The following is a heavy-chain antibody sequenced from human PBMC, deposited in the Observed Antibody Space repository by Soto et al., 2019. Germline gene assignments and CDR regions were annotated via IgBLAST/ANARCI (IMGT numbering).Heavy chain of an antibody. CDR1: GFTFSSYP. D-gene: IGHD3-10*01. Sequence: QVQLVESGGGVVQPGRSLRLSCAASGFTFSSYPIHWVRQAPGKGLEWVGSISYDGTSEDFADSLRGRFTLSRDNSKNMLWLQMNSRRSEDTAVYYCLRDYSGWFDFWGQGTLVTVSS. V-gene: IGHV3-30-3*01. J-gene: IGHJ5*01. CDR3: LRDYSGWFDF. CDR2: ISYDGTSE.